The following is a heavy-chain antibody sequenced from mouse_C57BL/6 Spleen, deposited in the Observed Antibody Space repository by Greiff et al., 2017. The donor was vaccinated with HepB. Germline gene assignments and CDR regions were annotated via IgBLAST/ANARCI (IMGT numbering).Heavy chain of an antibody. J-gene: IGHJ1*03. Sequence: EVQLQQSGPELVKPGASVKISCKASGYTFTDYYMNWVKQSHGKSLEWIGDINPNNGGTSYNQKFKGKATLTVDKSSSTAYMELRSLTSEDSAVYYCAIYYSNFHWYFDVWGTGTTVTVSS. D-gene: IGHD2-5*01. CDR2: INPNNGGT. V-gene: IGHV1-26*01. CDR3: AIYYSNFHWYFDV. CDR1: GYTFTDYY.